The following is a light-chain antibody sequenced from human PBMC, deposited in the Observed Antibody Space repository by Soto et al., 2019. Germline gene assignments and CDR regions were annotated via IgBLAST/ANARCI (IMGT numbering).Light chain of an antibody. CDR2: GAS. J-gene: IGKJ1*01. Sequence: EIVMTHSPATLSVSPGERTTLSFRASQSVGNNLAWYQQKPGQAPRLLIYGASTRATGIPDRFSGSGSGTDFTLTISSLGPEDFAVYYCQHYGQPFGQGTKVDIK. V-gene: IGKV3D-15*01. CDR3: QHYGQP. CDR1: QSVGNN.